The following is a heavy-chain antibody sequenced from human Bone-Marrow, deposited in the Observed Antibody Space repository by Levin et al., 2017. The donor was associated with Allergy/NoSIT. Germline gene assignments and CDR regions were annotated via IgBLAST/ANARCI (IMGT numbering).Heavy chain of an antibody. CDR3: ARVSELVLRYFDWLLRYYYYYGMDV. CDR2: INSDGSST. Sequence: GGSLRLSCAASGFTFSSYWMHWVRQAPGKGLVWVSRINSDGSSTSYADSVKGRFTISRDNAKNTLYLQMNSLRAEDTAVYYCARVSELVLRYFDWLLRYYYYYGMDVWGQGTTVTVSS. V-gene: IGHV3-74*01. CDR1: GFTFSSYW. J-gene: IGHJ6*02. D-gene: IGHD3-9*01.